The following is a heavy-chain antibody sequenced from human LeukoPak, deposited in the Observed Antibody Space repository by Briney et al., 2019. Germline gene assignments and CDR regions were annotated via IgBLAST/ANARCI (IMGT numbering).Heavy chain of an antibody. CDR1: GGSFSAYY. D-gene: IGHD2-15*01. CDR2: INHSGST. J-gene: IGHJ4*02. Sequence: PSETLSLSCAVYGGSFSAYYWSWIRQPPGKGLEWIGEINHSGSTNYNPSLKSRVTISVDTSKNQFSLKLSSVTAADTAVYYCAKDQPEMLDGGSGFDYWGQGTLVTVSS. CDR3: AKDQPEMLDGGSGFDY. V-gene: IGHV4-34*01.